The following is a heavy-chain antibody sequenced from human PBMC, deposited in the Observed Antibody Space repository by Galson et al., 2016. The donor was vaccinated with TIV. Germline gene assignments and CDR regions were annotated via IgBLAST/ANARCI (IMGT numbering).Heavy chain of an antibody. CDR1: GFTVSNNY. D-gene: IGHD2-8*01. J-gene: IGHJ4*02. CDR2: IYSQGST. V-gene: IGHV3-53*05. CDR3: ARDGNGGGY. Sequence: SLRLSCAASGFTVSNNYMMWVRQAPGKGLEWVSLIYSQGSTHYADSVKGRFTISRDSSKNTLYLQMNRLTPEDTAVYYCARDGNGGGYWGQGTLVTVSS.